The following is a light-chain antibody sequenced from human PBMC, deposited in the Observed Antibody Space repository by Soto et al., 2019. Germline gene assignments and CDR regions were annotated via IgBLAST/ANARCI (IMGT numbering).Light chain of an antibody. Sequence: EIVLTQSPGTLSLSPGERATLSCRASQSVSSYFLAWYQQKPGQAPRLLIYGASYRASGIPDRFSGSGSGTDFTLIITRLEPEDFEVYYCEQYGSSPPTLGQGTKVDIK. CDR2: GAS. V-gene: IGKV3-20*01. J-gene: IGKJ1*01. CDR3: EQYGSSPPT. CDR1: QSVSSYF.